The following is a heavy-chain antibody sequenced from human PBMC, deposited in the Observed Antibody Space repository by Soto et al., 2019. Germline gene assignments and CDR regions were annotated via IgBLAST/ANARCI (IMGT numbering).Heavy chain of an antibody. Sequence: VKVSCKASGYTFTSYDINWVRQATGQGLEWMGWMNPNSGNTGCAQKFQGRVTMTRNTSISTAYMELSSLRSEDTAVYYCATTPSRDIVVVPAAVPKPFYYYYYMDVWGKGTTVTVSS. CDR3: ATTPSRDIVVVPAAVPKPFYYYYYMDV. CDR2: MNPNSGNT. D-gene: IGHD2-2*01. V-gene: IGHV1-8*01. J-gene: IGHJ6*03. CDR1: GYTFTSYD.